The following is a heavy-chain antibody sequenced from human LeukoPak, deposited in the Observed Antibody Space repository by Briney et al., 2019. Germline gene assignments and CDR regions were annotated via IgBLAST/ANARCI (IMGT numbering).Heavy chain of an antibody. J-gene: IGHJ6*03. Sequence: PGGPLRLSCAASGFTFSSYGMHWVRQAPGKGLEWVAFIRYDGSNKYYTDSVKGRFTISRDNSKNTLYLQMNSLRAEDTAVYYCARDGSLLRGSNYYYYMDVWGKGTTVTISS. D-gene: IGHD3-16*02. CDR3: ARDGSLLRGSNYYYYMDV. CDR1: GFTFSSYG. V-gene: IGHV3-30*02. CDR2: IRYDGSNK.